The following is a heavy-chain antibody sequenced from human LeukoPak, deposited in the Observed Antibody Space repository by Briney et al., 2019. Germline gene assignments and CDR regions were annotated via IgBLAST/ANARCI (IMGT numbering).Heavy chain of an antibody. Sequence: SETLSLTCTVSGVSISSSSYYWGWIRQPPGKGLEWIGSIYYSGSTYYNPSLKSRVTISVDTSKNQFSLKLSSVTAADTAVYYCARDSHSGYSSLWGQGTLVTVSS. V-gene: IGHV4-39*07. CDR3: ARDSHSGYSSL. J-gene: IGHJ4*02. D-gene: IGHD6-13*01. CDR1: GVSISSSSYY. CDR2: IYYSGST.